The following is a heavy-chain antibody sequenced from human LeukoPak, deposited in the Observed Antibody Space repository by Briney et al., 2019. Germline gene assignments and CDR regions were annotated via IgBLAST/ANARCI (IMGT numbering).Heavy chain of an antibody. CDR3: AKDSIDGGNFYYYYYGMDV. CDR1: GFTFSSYG. J-gene: IGHJ6*02. D-gene: IGHD4-23*01. V-gene: IGHV3-30*18. CDR2: ISYDGSNK. Sequence: PGRSLRLSCAASGFTFSSYGMHWVRQAPGKGLEWVAVISYDGSNKYYADSVKGRFTISRDNSKNTLYLQMNSLRAEDTAVYYCAKDSIDGGNFYYYYYGMDVWGQGTTVTVSS.